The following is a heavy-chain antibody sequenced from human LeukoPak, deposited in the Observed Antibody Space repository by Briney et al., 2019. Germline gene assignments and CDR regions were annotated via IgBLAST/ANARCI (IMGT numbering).Heavy chain of an antibody. V-gene: IGHV1-18*01. CDR1: GYTFTSYG. CDR3: ARLSHYSGYDNFDY. D-gene: IGHD5-12*01. Sequence: ASVKVSCKASGYTFTSYGTSWVRQAPGQGLEWMGWISAYNGNTNYAQKLQGRVTMTTDTSTSTAYMELRSLRSDDTAVCYCARLSHYSGYDNFDYWGQGTLVTVSS. CDR2: ISAYNGNT. J-gene: IGHJ4*02.